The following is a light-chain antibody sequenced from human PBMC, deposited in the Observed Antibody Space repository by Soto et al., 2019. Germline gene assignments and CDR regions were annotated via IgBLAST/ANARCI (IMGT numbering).Light chain of an antibody. CDR3: MQALQDPIT. CDR2: LGS. J-gene: IGKJ5*01. Sequence: IVMTQSPLALPCTPGEPPSISCRSSQSLLHSNGYNYLDWYLQKPGQSPQLLIYLGSNRASGVPDRFSGSGSGTDFTLSISTVEAGDGGAYYCMQALQDPITFGQGTRLEIK. CDR1: QSLLHSNGYNY. V-gene: IGKV2-28*01.